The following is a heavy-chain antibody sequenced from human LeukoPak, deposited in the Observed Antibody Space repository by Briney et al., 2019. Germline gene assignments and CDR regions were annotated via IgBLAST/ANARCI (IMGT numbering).Heavy chain of an antibody. D-gene: IGHD6-6*01. CDR3: ARGKQLGHLDY. Sequence: SETLSLTCAVYGGSFSGYYWSWIRQPPGKGLEWIGEINHSGSTNYNPSLKSRVTISVDTSKNQFSLKLSSVTAADTAVYYCARGKQLGHLDYWGQGTLVTVSS. J-gene: IGHJ4*02. CDR1: GGSFSGYY. CDR2: INHSGST. V-gene: IGHV4-34*01.